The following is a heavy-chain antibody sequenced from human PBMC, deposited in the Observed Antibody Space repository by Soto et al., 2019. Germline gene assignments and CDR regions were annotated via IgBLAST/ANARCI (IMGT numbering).Heavy chain of an antibody. J-gene: IGHJ4*02. CDR2: IYYSVST. CDR1: GGSISSYY. D-gene: IGHD1-26*01. V-gene: IGHV4-59*12. Sequence: SETLSLTCTVSGGSISSYYWSWIRQPPGKGLEWIGYIYYSVSTNYNPSLKSRVTISVDTSKNQFSLKLSSVTAADTAVYYCARLGRWETNSWGQGTLVTVSS. CDR3: ARLGRWETNS.